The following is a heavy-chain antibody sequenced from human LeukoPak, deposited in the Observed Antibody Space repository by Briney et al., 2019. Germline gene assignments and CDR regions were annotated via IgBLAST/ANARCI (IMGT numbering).Heavy chain of an antibody. D-gene: IGHD3-10*01. V-gene: IGHV5-51*01. CDR2: IYPGDSDT. J-gene: IGHJ4*02. CDR1: GYSFTSYW. CDR3: ATFGGKGGPSDYFDY. Sequence: GESLKISCKGSGYSFTSYWIGWVRQMPGKGLEWMGIIYPGDSDTRYSPSFQGQVTISADKSITTAYLPWSSLKASDTAVYYCATFGGKGGPSDYFDYWGQGALVTVSS.